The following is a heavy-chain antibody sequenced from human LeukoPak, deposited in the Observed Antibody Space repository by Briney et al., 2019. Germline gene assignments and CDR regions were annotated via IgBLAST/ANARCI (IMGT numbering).Heavy chain of an antibody. Sequence: SETLSLTCAVSGGSISSGGYSWSWIRQPPGKGLEWIGYIYHSGSTYYNPSLKSRVTISVDRSKNQFSLNLNSVTAADTAVYYCARAAPYGSGRNWFDPWGQGTLVTVSS. CDR3: ARAAPYGSGRNWFDP. J-gene: IGHJ5*02. CDR1: GGSISSGGYS. D-gene: IGHD3-10*01. V-gene: IGHV4-30-2*01. CDR2: IYHSGST.